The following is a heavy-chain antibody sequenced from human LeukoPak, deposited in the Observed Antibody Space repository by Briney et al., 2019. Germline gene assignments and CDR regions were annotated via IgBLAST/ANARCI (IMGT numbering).Heavy chain of an antibody. J-gene: IGHJ6*02. D-gene: IGHD6-19*01. V-gene: IGHV3-30*18. Sequence: GRSLRLSCAASGFTFSSYGMHWVRQAPGKGLEWVAVISYDGSNKYYADSVKGRFTISRDNSKNTLYLQMNSLRAEDTAVYYCAKAGFPFGCGGHYGMDVWGQGTTVTVSS. CDR1: GFTFSSYG. CDR3: AKAGFPFGCGGHYGMDV. CDR2: ISYDGSNK.